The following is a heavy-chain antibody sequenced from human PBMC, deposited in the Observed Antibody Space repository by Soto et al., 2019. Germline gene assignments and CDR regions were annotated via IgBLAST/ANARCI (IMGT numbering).Heavy chain of an antibody. Sequence: PSETLSLTCTVSGGSISSYCLSWIRQPTGKGLEWIGYIYYSGSTNYNPSLKSRVPISVDTSKNQFSLKLSSVTAEDTAVYYCARGRREYYGSGSYYSPFDYWGQGTLVTVSS. V-gene: IGHV4-59*01. D-gene: IGHD3-10*01. CDR1: GGSISSYC. CDR3: ARGRREYYGSGSYYSPFDY. CDR2: IYYSGST. J-gene: IGHJ4*02.